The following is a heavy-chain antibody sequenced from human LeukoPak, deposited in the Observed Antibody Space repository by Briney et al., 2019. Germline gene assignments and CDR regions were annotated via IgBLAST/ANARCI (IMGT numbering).Heavy chain of an antibody. CDR1: GFTFSTYT. CDR2: IGGDGGGGT. J-gene: IGHJ3*02. V-gene: IGHV3-23*01. Sequence: GGSLRLSCAASGFTFSTYTMAWVRQAPGGGLEWVSGIGGDGGGGTYYADSVKGRFAISRDNSKSTLYLQMNSLRAEDTAVYYCAKDRYSSGWYGNAFDIWGQGTMVTVSS. CDR3: AKDRYSSGWYGNAFDI. D-gene: IGHD6-19*01.